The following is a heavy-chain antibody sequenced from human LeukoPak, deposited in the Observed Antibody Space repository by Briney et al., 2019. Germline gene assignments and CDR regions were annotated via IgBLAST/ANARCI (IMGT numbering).Heavy chain of an antibody. D-gene: IGHD5-24*01. V-gene: IGHV4-39*01. J-gene: IGHJ4*02. CDR3: ASTRREAAGEIDY. CDR1: GGSISSSSYY. CDR2: IYYSGST. Sequence: PSETLSLTCTVSGGSISSSSYYWGWIRQPPGKGLEWIGSIYYSGSTYYNPSLKSRVTISVDTSKNQFSLKLSSVTAADTAVYYCASTRREAAGEIDYWGQGTLVTVPS.